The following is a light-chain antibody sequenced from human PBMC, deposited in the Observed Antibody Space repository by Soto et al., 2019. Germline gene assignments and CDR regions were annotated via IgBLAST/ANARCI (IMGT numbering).Light chain of an antibody. CDR2: DAS. CDR1: QSINNY. Sequence: EIVLTQSPVTLSLSPGERATLSCRASQSINNYLAWYQQKPGQPPRLLIYDASNRATAIPVRFSGSGSGTDFTLTISSLEPEDSAVYYCQFRGIWPPGATFCGGTKLENK. J-gene: IGKJ4*01. V-gene: IGKV3-11*01. CDR3: QFRGIWPPGAT.